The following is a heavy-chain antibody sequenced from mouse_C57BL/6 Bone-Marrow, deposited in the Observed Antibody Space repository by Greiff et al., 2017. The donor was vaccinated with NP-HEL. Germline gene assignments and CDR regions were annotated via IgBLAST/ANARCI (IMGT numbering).Heavy chain of an antibody. CDR1: GYTFPDYY. CDR2: IFPGSGST. Sequence: VKLMESGPELVQPGASVKISCKASGYTFPDYYINWVKQRPGQGLEWIGWIFPGSGSTYYNEKFKGKATLTVDKSSSTAYMLLSSLTYEDSAVYYWERWRYWGQGTTLTVSS. J-gene: IGHJ2*01. CDR3: ERWRY. V-gene: IGHV1-75*01.